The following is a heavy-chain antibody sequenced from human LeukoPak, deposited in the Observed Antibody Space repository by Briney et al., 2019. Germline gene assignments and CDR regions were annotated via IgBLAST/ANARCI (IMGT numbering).Heavy chain of an antibody. V-gene: IGHV3-30*02. D-gene: IGHD2-2*01. Sequence: GGSLRLSCAASGFTSSSYGMHWVRQAPGKGLEWVAFIRYDGSNKYYADSVKGRFTISRDNSKNTLYLQMNSLRAEDTAVYYCAKDEVVPAAVAAFDIWGQGTMVTVSS. CDR1: GFTSSSYG. CDR3: AKDEVVPAAVAAFDI. CDR2: IRYDGSNK. J-gene: IGHJ3*02.